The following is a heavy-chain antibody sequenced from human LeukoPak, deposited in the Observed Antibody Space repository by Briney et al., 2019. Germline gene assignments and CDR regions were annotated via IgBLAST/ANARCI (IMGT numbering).Heavy chain of an antibody. CDR3: ASSVYCSGGSCYSSFDY. D-gene: IGHD2-15*01. J-gene: IGHJ4*02. CDR2: MNPNSGNT. CDR1: GYTFTSYA. Sequence: ASLKVSCKASGYTFTSYAINWVRQATGHGLEWMGWMNPNSGNTAYAQKFQGRVTMTRNTSISTAYMELSSLRCEDTAVYYCASSVYCSGGSCYSSFDYWGQGTLVTVSS. V-gene: IGHV1-8*01.